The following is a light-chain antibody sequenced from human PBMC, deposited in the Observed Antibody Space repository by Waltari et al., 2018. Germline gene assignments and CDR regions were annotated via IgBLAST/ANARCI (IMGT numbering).Light chain of an antibody. J-gene: IGLJ3*02. CDR3: QVCDTATDHWV. CDR2: DNA. CDR1: NIESHT. Sequence: SYVLTQPPSVSVAPGPTARITRGGGNIESHTVHWYQQKPGQAPVLVVFDNADRPSGIPERFSGSNSGNTATLTITRVEVGDEADFYCQVCDTATDHWVFGGGTKLTVL. V-gene: IGLV3-21*02.